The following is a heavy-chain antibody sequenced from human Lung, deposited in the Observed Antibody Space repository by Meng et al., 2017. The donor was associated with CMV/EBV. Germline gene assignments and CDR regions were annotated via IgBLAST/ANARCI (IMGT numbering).Heavy chain of an antibody. D-gene: IGHD3-10*01. V-gene: IGHV3-20*03. CDR3: VRASYGSGNYHSPHDY. Sequence: SRFYFDDYGIDWVRQTPGEGLEWVSGIEWDGTRIAYADSVKGRFTISRDNAKKSLYLQMNRLRVEDTALYYCVRASYGSGNYHSPHDYWGQGTLVTVSS. J-gene: IGHJ4*02. CDR1: RFYFDDYG. CDR2: IEWDGTRI.